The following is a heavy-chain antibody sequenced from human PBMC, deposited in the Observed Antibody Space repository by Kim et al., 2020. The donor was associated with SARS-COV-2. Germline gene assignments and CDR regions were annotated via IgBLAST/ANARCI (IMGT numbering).Heavy chain of an antibody. J-gene: IGHJ4*02. V-gene: IGHV4-4*07. CDR2: GGT. Sequence: GGTNYNPSIKSRVTMSVDTSKDQFSLKLTSVTAADTAVYYCARGPTRFDYWGQGTLVTVSS. CDR3: ARGPTRFDY.